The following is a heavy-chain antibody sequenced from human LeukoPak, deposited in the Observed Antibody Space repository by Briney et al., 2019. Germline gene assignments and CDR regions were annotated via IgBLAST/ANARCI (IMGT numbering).Heavy chain of an antibody. V-gene: IGHV3-66*01. CDR1: GFTVSSNY. J-gene: IGHJ4*02. CDR3: ARYPLPYMVRGGD. D-gene: IGHD3-10*01. CDR2: IYSGGST. Sequence: GGSLRLSCAASGFTVSSNYMSWVRQAPGKGLEWVSVIYSGGSTYYADSVKGRFTISRDNSKNTLYLQMNSLRAEDTAVYYCARYPLPYMVRGGDWGQGTLVTVSS.